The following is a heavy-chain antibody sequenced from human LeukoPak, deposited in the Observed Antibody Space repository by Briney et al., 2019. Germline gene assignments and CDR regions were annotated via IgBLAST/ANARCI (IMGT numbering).Heavy chain of an antibody. J-gene: IGHJ4*02. CDR3: AKDSRISGGYDY. D-gene: IGHD1-26*01. V-gene: IGHV3-23*01. Sequence: PGGSLRLSCAASGFTFSTYAMSWVRQAAGKGLEWVSLISGSGGGTYYADSVKGRFTISRDNSKNTLYLQMNSLRAEDTALYYCAKDSRISGGYDYWGQGTLVTVSS. CDR1: GFTFSTYA. CDR2: ISGSGGGT.